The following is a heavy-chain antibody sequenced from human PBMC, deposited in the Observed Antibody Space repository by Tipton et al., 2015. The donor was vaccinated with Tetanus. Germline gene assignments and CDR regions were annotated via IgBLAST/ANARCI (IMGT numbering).Heavy chain of an antibody. CDR2: TWSHGGNI. Sequence: SLRLSCEASEFLFSSFGMHWVRQAPGKGLEWVAVTWSHGGNIYYADSVKGRCAVSRDNSKNTVYLQMNSLSAEDTAVYYCARDGDTSGHYGIFDSWGQGTLLIVSS. CDR1: EFLFSSFG. J-gene: IGHJ4*02. V-gene: IGHV3-33*08. D-gene: IGHD3-22*01. CDR3: ARDGDTSGHYGIFDS.